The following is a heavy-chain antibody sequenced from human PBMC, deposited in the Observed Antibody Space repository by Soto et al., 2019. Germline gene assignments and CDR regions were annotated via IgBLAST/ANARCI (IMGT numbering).Heavy chain of an antibody. CDR3: SADLPDWGAYAFDY. CDR2: VKSKVDGGSI. V-gene: IGHV3-15*07. D-gene: IGHD3-16*01. CDR1: GFTFNGAW. Sequence: GGSLRLSCAASGFTFNGAWMNWVRQAPGKGLEWVGRVKSKVDGGSIDYAAPVRGSFTISRDDSRNTVDLQMNSLSAEDSAMYYCSADLPDWGAYAFDYWGQGTLVTVSS. J-gene: IGHJ4*02.